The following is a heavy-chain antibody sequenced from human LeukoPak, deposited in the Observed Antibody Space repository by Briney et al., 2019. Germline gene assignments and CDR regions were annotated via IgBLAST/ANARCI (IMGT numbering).Heavy chain of an antibody. V-gene: IGHV1-18*01. CDR2: ISAYNGNT. J-gene: IGHJ4*02. CDR1: GYTFTSYG. D-gene: IGHD3-10*01. Sequence: PGASVKVSCKASGYTFTSYGISWVRQAPGQGLEWMGWISAYNGNTNYAQKLQGRVTMTTDTTTSTAYMELRSLRSDDTAVYYCAGDKPQRLLWFGELLGFDYWGQGTLVTVSS. CDR3: AGDKPQRLLWFGELLGFDY.